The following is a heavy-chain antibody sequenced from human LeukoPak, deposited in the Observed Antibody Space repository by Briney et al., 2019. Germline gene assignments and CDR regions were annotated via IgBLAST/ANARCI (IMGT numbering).Heavy chain of an antibody. V-gene: IGHV3-53*01. CDR3: ARGEAVATYYYYGMDV. J-gene: IGHJ6*04. Sequence: GGSLRLSCAASGFTVSSNYMSWVRQAPGKGLEWVSVIYSGGSTYYADSAKGRFTISRDNSKNTLYLQMNSLRAEDTAVYYCARGEAVATYYYYGMDVWGKGTTVTVSS. CDR2: IYSGGST. D-gene: IGHD6-19*01. CDR1: GFTVSSNY.